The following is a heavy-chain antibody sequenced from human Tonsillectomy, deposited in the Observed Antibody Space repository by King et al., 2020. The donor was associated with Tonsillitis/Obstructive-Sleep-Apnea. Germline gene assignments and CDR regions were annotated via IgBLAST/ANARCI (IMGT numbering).Heavy chain of an antibody. J-gene: IGHJ6*03. Sequence: VQLVESGGGLVKPGGFLRLSCAASGFTLSDYHVSWIRQAPGKGLEWVSYISSRSSYKNYADSVKGRFTISRDNAKNSLYLQMNSLRAEDTAVYYCARVIAVAPLNYYMDVWGKGTTVTVSS. CDR1: GFTLSDYH. D-gene: IGHD2-2*01. V-gene: IGHV3-11*05. CDR2: ISSRSSYK. CDR3: ARVIAVAPLNYYMDV.